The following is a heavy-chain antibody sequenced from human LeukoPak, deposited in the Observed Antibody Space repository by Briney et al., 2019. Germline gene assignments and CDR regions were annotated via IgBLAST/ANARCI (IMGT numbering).Heavy chain of an antibody. V-gene: IGHV3-74*01. CDR2: INSDGSST. D-gene: IGHD2-2*01. CDR3: ASLHCSSTSCHY. Sequence: GGSLRLSCAASGFTFSSYWMHRVRQAPGKGLVWVSRINSDGSSTSYADSVKGRFTISRDNAKNTLYLQMNSLRAEDTAVYYCASLHCSSTSCHYWGQGTLVTVSS. CDR1: GFTFSSYW. J-gene: IGHJ4*02.